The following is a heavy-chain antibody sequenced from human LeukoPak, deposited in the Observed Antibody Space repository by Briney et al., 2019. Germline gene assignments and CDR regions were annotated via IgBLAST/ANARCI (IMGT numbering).Heavy chain of an antibody. CDR2: IYSGGST. CDR1: GFTVSSNY. V-gene: IGHV3-66*02. Sequence: LAGGSLRLSCAASGFTVSSNYMSWVRQAPGKGLEWVSVIYSGGSTYYADSVKGRFTISRDNSKNTLYLQMNSLRAEDTAVYYCAREGSSGYYYFDYWGQGTLVTVSP. D-gene: IGHD3-22*01. CDR3: AREGSSGYYYFDY. J-gene: IGHJ4*02.